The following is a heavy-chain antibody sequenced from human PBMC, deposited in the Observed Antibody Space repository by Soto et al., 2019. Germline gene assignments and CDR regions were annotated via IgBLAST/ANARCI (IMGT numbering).Heavy chain of an antibody. J-gene: IGHJ4*02. CDR3: ARQCGGDCYSLFAIDY. D-gene: IGHD2-21*01. CDR1: GGSISSSSYY. Sequence: PSETLSLTCTVSGGSISSSSYYWGWIRQPPGKGLEWIGSIYYSGSTYYNTSLKRRVTISVDTSKNQFSLKLSSVTAADTAVYYCARQCGGDCYSLFAIDYWGQGTLVTVSS. CDR2: IYYSGST. V-gene: IGHV4-39*01.